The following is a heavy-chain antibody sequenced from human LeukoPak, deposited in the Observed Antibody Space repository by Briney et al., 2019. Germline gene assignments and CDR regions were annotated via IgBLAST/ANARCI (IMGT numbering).Heavy chain of an antibody. D-gene: IGHD3-3*01. Sequence: AAVKVSCKASGGTFRSYAISWVRQAPGQGLEWMGGIIPIFGTANYAQKFQGRVTITTDESTSTAYMELSSLRSEDTAVYYCARSEDGFYRGWFDPWGQGTLVTVSS. CDR2: IIPIFGTA. CDR3: ARSEDGFYRGWFDP. J-gene: IGHJ5*02. CDR1: GGTFRSYA. V-gene: IGHV1-69*05.